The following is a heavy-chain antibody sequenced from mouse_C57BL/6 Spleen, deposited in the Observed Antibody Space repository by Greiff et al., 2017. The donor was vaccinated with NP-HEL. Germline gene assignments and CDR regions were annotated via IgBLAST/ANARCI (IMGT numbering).Heavy chain of an antibody. CDR1: GFTFSDYG. J-gene: IGHJ2*01. Sequence: EVQRVESGGGLVKPGGSLKLSCAASGFTFSDYGMHWVRQAPEKGLEWVAYISSGSSTIYYADTVKGRFTISRDNAKNTLFLQMTSLRPEDTAMYYCARGEIYYGNYEGYFDYWGQGTTLTVSS. V-gene: IGHV5-17*01. CDR2: ISSGSSTI. D-gene: IGHD2-1*01. CDR3: ARGEIYYGNYEGYFDY.